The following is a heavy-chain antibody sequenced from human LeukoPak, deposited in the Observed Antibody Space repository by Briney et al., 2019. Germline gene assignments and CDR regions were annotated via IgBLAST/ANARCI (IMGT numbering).Heavy chain of an antibody. J-gene: IGHJ4*02. CDR1: GGSISSYY. Sequence: KPSETLSLTCTVSGGSISSYYWSWIRQPAGKGLEWIGRIYTSGSTNYNPSLKSRVTMSVDTSKNQFSLKLSSVTAADTAVYYCARDVYHYDSSGYYPDYWGQGTLVTVSS. D-gene: IGHD3-22*01. V-gene: IGHV4-4*07. CDR2: IYTSGST. CDR3: ARDVYHYDSSGYYPDY.